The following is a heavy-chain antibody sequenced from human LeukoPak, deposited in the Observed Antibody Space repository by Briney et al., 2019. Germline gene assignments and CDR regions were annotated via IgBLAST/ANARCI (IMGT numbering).Heavy chain of an antibody. CDR3: SPFWSGYYYY. V-gene: IGHV3-23*01. Sequence: GGSLRLSCAASGFTFSNYGMSWVRQAPGKGLEWVSSISGSGDNTYYVDSVKGRFTLSRDNSKGTLYLQMNSLRAEDTAVYYCSPFWSGYYYYWGQGTLVTVSS. CDR2: ISGSGDNT. J-gene: IGHJ4*02. D-gene: IGHD3-3*01. CDR1: GFTFSNYG.